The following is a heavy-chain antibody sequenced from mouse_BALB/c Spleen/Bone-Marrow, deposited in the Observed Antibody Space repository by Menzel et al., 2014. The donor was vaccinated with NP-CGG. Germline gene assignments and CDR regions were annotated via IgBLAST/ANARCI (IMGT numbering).Heavy chain of an antibody. CDR3: ARSIYDGYSEAMDY. Sequence: VKLQESGAELVRPGTSVKVSCKASGYAFTNYLIEWVKQRPGQGLEWIGVINPGSGGNNYNEKFKGKATLTADKSSSTAYMQPSSLTSDDSAVYFCARSIYDGYSEAMDYWGQGTSVTVSS. V-gene: IGHV1-54*03. CDR2: INPGSGGN. D-gene: IGHD2-3*01. J-gene: IGHJ4*01. CDR1: GYAFTNYL.